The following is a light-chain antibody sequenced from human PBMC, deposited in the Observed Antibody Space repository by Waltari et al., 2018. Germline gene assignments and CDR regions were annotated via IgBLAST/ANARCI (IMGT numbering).Light chain of an antibody. Sequence: QSVLTQPPSVSGAPGQRVTIPCPGSGSTIGAGHDVHWYQQLPGTAPKLLIYGNNNRPSGVPARFSGSNSGTSASLAITGLQAEDEGDYFCQSYDGSLSGSVIFGGGTKLTVL. CDR1: GSTIGAGHD. V-gene: IGLV1-40*01. CDR3: QSYDGSLSGSVI. J-gene: IGLJ2*01. CDR2: GNN.